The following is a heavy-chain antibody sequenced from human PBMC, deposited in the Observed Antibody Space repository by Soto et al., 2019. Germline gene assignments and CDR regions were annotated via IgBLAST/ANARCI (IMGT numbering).Heavy chain of an antibody. V-gene: IGHV3-48*02. J-gene: IGHJ4*02. D-gene: IGHD2-2*01. Sequence: GGSLRLSCAASGFTFSSYSMNWVRQAPGKGLEWVSYISSSSSTIYYADSLKGRFTISRDNAKNSLYLQMNSLRDEDTAVYYCARDSSVVPAATSPFRVFGDLFDYWGQGTLVTVSS. CDR2: ISSSSSTI. CDR1: GFTFSSYS. CDR3: ARDSSVVPAATSPFRVFGDLFDY.